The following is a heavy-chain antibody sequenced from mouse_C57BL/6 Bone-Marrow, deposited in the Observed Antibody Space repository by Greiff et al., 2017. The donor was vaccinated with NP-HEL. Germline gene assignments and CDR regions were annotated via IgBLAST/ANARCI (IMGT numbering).Heavy chain of an antibody. Sequence: EVQLQQSGPELVKPGASVKISCKASGYSFTGYYMNWVKQSPEKSLEWIGEINPSTGGTTYNQKFKAKATLTVDKSSSTAYMQLKSLTSEDSAVYDCARGDYDAWFAYWGQGTLVTVSA. D-gene: IGHD2-4*01. CDR2: INPSTGGT. J-gene: IGHJ3*01. CDR3: ARGDYDAWFAY. V-gene: IGHV1-42*01. CDR1: GYSFTGYY.